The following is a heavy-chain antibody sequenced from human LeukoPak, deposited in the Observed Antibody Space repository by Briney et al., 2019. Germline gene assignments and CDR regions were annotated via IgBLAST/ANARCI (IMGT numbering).Heavy chain of an antibody. CDR2: VYTSGST. CDR1: GGSISGYY. CDR3: ARLITGTTTAFDI. Sequence: PSETLSLTSSVSGGSISGYYWTWIRQPAGKGLEWLGRVYTSGSTHYNPSLKTRLTMSVDTSKNQFSLKLSSVTAADTAVYYCARLITGTTTAFDIWGQGTMVTVSS. V-gene: IGHV4-4*07. J-gene: IGHJ3*02. D-gene: IGHD1-7*01.